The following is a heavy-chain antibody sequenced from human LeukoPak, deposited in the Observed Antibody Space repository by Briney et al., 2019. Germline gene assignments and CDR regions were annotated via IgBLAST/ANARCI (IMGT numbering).Heavy chain of an antibody. CDR1: GGSVSSSSFY. Sequence: SETLSLTCTVSGGSVSSSSFYWGWIRQPPGKGLEWIGNIYYTGSTYYNPSLKSRVTISVDTSKNQFSQKLSSVTATDTAVYYCARLGPGTPSDYWGQGTLVTVSS. J-gene: IGHJ4*02. V-gene: IGHV4-39*07. CDR3: ARLGPGTPSDY. CDR2: IYYTGST. D-gene: IGHD1-1*01.